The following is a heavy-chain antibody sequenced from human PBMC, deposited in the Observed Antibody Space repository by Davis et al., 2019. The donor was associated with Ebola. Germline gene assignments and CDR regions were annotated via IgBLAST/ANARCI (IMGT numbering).Heavy chain of an antibody. CDR2: INHSGST. V-gene: IGHV4-34*01. CDR3: ARGSLEWLFPGVGDDAFDI. Sequence: PSETLSLTCAVYGGSFSGYYWSWIRQPPGKGLEWIGEINHSGSTNYNPSLKSRVTISVDTSKNQFFLKLSSVTAADTAVYYCARGSLEWLFPGVGDDAFDIWGQGTMVTVSS. CDR1: GGSFSGYY. J-gene: IGHJ3*02. D-gene: IGHD3-3*01.